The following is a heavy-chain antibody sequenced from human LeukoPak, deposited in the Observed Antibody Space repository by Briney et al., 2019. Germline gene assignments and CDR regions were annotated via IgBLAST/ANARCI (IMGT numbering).Heavy chain of an antibody. D-gene: IGHD1-1*01. Sequence: PSETLTLTCTASGYTINSYDWSWIRQPPGKGLEWMGYINYSGNTNYNPSLKSRLTISVNTSKNQFSLRLTTVTAADTAVYYYGREGRQDDVYFDCWGQGTLVTVSS. J-gene: IGHJ4*02. CDR3: GREGRQDDVYFDC. CDR2: INYSGNT. CDR1: GYTINSYD. V-gene: IGHV4-59*01.